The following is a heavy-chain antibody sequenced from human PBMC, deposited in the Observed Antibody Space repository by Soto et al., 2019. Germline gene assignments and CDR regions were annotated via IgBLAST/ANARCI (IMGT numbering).Heavy chain of an antibody. CDR2: VFHSGNS. CDR1: CGSVISDNS. V-gene: IGHV4-4*02. Sequence: SETLSLTCAFSCGSVISDNSWTWVRQPPGKSLEWIGEVFHSGNSNSNPSLKSRVTMSVDKSKNQFSLRLNSVTAADTAVYYCARRQRFDFWSSYSYSNHGLDVWGQGTKVTVSS. CDR3: ARRQRFDFWSSYSYSNHGLDV. D-gene: IGHD3-3*01. J-gene: IGHJ6*02.